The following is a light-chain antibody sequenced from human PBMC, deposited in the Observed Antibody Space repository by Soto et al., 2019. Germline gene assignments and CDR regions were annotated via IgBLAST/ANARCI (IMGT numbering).Light chain of an antibody. CDR2: DAS. V-gene: IGKV3-11*01. Sequence: EIVLTQSPSTLALSPGERATLSCRASQSVSSYLAWYQQKPGQAPRLLIYDASNRATAIPARFSGSGSGTAFSITSSSLEPADFAVYYCQQRSNWPPYTFGQGTKLEIK. CDR3: QQRSNWPPYT. CDR1: QSVSSY. J-gene: IGKJ2*01.